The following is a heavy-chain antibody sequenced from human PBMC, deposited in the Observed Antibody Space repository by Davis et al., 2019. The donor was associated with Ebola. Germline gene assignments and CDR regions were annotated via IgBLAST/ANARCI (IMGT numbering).Heavy chain of an antibody. CDR3: AREWGGRFDQFGYLDY. V-gene: IGHV3-33*01. D-gene: IGHD3-10*01. CDR2: IWNDGTKQ. Sequence: PGGSLRLSCAASGFRLISYGMHWVRQAPGKGLEWVAVIWNDGTKQFYADSVKGRFTISRDSSNSTLYLQMNSLRVDDTAVYYCAREWGGRFDQFGYLDYWGQGALLTVSS. J-gene: IGHJ4*02. CDR1: GFRLISYG.